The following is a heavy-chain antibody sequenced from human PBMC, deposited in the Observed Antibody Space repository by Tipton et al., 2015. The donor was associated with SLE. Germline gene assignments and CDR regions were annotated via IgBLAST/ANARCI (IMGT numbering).Heavy chain of an antibody. Sequence: TLSLTCTVSGGSISSGSYYWSWIRQPAGKGLVWIGYIYTSGSANYNPSLKSRVTISVDTSKNQFSLKLSSVTAADTAVYYCARTGEMATTGVFDYWGQGTLGTVSS. CDR2: IYTSGSA. CDR1: GGSISSGSYY. D-gene: IGHD5-24*01. V-gene: IGHV4-61*09. CDR3: ARTGEMATTGVFDY. J-gene: IGHJ4*02.